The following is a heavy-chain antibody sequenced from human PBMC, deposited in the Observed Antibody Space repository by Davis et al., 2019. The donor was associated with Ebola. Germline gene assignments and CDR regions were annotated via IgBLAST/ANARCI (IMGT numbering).Heavy chain of an antibody. CDR1: GGSISSYY. J-gene: IGHJ6*02. Sequence: PSETLSLTCTVSGGSISSYYWSWIRQPPGKGLEWIGYIYYSGSTNYNPSLKSRVTISVDTSKNQFSLKLSSVTAADTAVYYCAKDIQSVGATTVYGLDVWGQGTTVTVSS. CDR2: IYYSGST. D-gene: IGHD1-26*01. CDR3: AKDIQSVGATTVYGLDV. V-gene: IGHV4-59*01.